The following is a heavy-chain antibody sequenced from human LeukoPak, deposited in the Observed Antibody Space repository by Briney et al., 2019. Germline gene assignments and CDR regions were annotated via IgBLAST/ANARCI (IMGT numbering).Heavy chain of an antibody. V-gene: IGHV3-21*01. CDR3: ARDRWDIVVVVDAMAFDY. J-gene: IGHJ4*02. CDR2: ISSSSSYI. D-gene: IGHD2-15*01. Sequence: GGSLRLSCAASGFTFSSYSMNWVRQAPGKGLEWVSSISSSSSYIYYADSVKGRFTISRDNAKNSLYLQMNSLRAEDTAVYYCARDRWDIVVVVDAMAFDYWGQGTLVTVSS. CDR1: GFTFSSYS.